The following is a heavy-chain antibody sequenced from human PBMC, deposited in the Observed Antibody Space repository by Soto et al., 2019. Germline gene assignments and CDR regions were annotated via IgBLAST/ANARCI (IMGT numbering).Heavy chain of an antibody. CDR1: GYTFTSYA. V-gene: IGHV1-3*01. CDR3: ARAVRDYYYYYMDV. J-gene: IGHJ6*03. D-gene: IGHD6-6*01. CDR2: INAGNGNT. Sequence: QVQLVQSGAEVKKPGASVKVSCKASGYTFTSYAMNWVRQAPGQRLEWMGWINAGNGNTKYSQKFQGRVTITRDTSASTAYMELSSLRSEDTAVYYCARAVRDYYYYYMDVWGKGTTVTVSS.